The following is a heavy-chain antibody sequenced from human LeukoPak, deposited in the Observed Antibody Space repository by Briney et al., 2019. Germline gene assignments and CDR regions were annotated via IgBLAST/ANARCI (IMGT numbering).Heavy chain of an antibody. J-gene: IGHJ4*02. V-gene: IGHV3-7*04. CDR2: IKQDGSER. D-gene: IGHD3-10*01. CDR1: GFTFSNYW. Sequence: GGSLRLSCAASGFTFSNYWMTWVRQAPGKGLEWVANIKQDGSERDYVDSVKGRFTISRDDAKNSLYLHMNSLRAEDTAVYYCARGITMANWGQGTLVTVSS. CDR3: ARGITMAN.